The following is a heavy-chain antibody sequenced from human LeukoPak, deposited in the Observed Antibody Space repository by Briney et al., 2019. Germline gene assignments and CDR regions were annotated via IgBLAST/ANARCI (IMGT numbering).Heavy chain of an antibody. CDR2: ISGSGGST. Sequence: GGSLRLSCAASGFTFSSYSMNWVRQAPGKGLEWVSAISGSGGSTYYADSVKGRFTISRDNSKNTLYLQMNSLRAEDTAVYYCAKLPDNWNYELLYYFDYWGQGTLVTVSS. CDR3: AKLPDNWNYELLYYFDY. D-gene: IGHD1-7*01. V-gene: IGHV3-23*01. J-gene: IGHJ4*02. CDR1: GFTFSSYS.